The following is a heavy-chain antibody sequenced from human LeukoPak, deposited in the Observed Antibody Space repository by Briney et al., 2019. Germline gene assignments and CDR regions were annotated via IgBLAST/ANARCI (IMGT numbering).Heavy chain of an antibody. CDR1: GFTFSSYA. CDR3: ARVFGDYVGAAFDI. CDR2: ISGSGGST. J-gene: IGHJ3*02. Sequence: GGSLRLSCAASGFTFSSYAMSWVRQAPGKGLEWVSAISGSGGSTYYADSVKGRFTISRDNAKNSLYLQMNSLRAEDTAVYYCARVFGDYVGAAFDIWGQGTMVTVSS. V-gene: IGHV3-23*01. D-gene: IGHD4-17*01.